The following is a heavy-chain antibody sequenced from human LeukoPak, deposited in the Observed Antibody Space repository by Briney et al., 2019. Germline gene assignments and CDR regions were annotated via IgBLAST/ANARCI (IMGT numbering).Heavy chain of an antibody. CDR3: ARASQDRFGYYYYGMDV. CDR2: ISYDGSNK. J-gene: IGHJ6*02. Sequence: PGGSLRLSCAASGFTFSSYAMHWVRQAPGKGLERVAVISYDGSNKYYADSVKGRFTISRDNSKNTLYLQMNSLRAEDTAVYYCARASQDRFGYYYYGMDVWGQGTTVTVSS. D-gene: IGHD3-10*01. CDR1: GFTFSSYA. V-gene: IGHV3-30-3*01.